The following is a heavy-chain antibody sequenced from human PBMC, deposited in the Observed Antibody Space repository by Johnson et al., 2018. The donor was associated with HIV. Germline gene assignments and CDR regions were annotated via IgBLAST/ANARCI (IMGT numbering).Heavy chain of an antibody. V-gene: IGHV3-30*04. CDR2: ILDDVSPP. Sequence: QVQLVESGGGVVQPGRSLRLSCAASGFTFRRFAMHWVRQAPGKGLEWVALILDDVSPPYFVDSVQGRFPISKDNSKNTLYLQISSLSAEATAVYYCARGPLFYYSSGLWAFDIWGQGTTVTVSS. J-gene: IGHJ3*02. CDR1: GFTFRRFA. D-gene: IGHD3-10*01. CDR3: ARGPLFYYSSGLWAFDI.